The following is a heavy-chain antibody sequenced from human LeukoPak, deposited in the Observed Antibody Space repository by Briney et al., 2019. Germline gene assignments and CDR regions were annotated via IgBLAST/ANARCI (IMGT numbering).Heavy chain of an antibody. CDR3: ARNRDGYNSFDY. CDR1: GGSFDGFY. Sequence: PSETLSLTCGVSGGSFDGFYWSRVRQPPGKGLEWIGEINHIGNTNYNPSLRSRVTISVDTSKNHFSLKLSSVTAADTAVYYCARNRDGYNSFDYWGQGTLVTVSS. V-gene: IGHV4-34*09. CDR2: INHIGNT. D-gene: IGHD5-24*01. J-gene: IGHJ4*02.